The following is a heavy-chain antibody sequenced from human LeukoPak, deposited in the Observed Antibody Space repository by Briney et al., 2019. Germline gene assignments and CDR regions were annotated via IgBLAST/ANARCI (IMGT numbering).Heavy chain of an antibody. CDR1: GYTFTGYY. CDR2: INPNNGDT. J-gene: IGHJ6*03. D-gene: IGHD3-10*01. CDR3: ARSPYYYASGSLYMDV. Sequence: GASVKVSCKASGYTFTGYYIHWVRQAPGQGLEWMGWINPNNGDTNYAQNFQGRVTMSRDTSISTAYMELRRLRSDDTAVFYCARSPYYYASGSLYMDVWGKGTTVTVSS. V-gene: IGHV1-2*02.